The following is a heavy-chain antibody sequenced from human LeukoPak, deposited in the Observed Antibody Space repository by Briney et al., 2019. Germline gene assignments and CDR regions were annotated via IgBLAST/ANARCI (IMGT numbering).Heavy chain of an antibody. CDR1: GGSISSYY. J-gene: IGHJ5*02. D-gene: IGHD3-9*01. CDR2: IYYSGST. V-gene: IGHV4-59*01. Sequence: SETLSLTCTVSGGSISSYYWSWIRQPPGKGLEWIGYIYYSGSTNYNPSLKSRVTISVDTSKNQFSLKLSSVTAADTAVYYCARDSRYFDWLPGWFDPWGQGTLVTVSS. CDR3: ARDSRYFDWLPGWFDP.